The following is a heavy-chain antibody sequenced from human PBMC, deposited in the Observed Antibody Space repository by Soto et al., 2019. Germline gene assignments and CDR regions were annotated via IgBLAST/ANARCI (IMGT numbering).Heavy chain of an antibody. Sequence: QAGGSLRLSCAASGFTFRTYVMHWVRQAPGKGLEWVAAIWYDSSNIYYAESVKGRFTISRDNSKSTLYLQINSLRAEDTAVYYCASLIDSFDIWGQGTMVTVSS. J-gene: IGHJ3*02. CDR1: GFTFRTYV. V-gene: IGHV3-33*01. CDR2: IWYDSSNI. CDR3: ASLIDSFDI.